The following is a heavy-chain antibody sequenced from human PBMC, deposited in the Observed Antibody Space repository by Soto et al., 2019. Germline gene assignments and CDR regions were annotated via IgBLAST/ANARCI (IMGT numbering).Heavy chain of an antibody. J-gene: IGHJ5*02. CDR1: GFRFSNFW. CDR3: ARERATYIGFDP. Sequence: GSLRLSCAASGFRFSNFWMTWVRQVPGKGLEWVANINLDGTAKYHADSVKGRFSISRDNAKNSLHLQMNNLRAEDTALYYCARERATYIGFDPWGQGTRVTVSS. CDR2: INLDGTAK. D-gene: IGHD2-2*02. V-gene: IGHV3-7*01.